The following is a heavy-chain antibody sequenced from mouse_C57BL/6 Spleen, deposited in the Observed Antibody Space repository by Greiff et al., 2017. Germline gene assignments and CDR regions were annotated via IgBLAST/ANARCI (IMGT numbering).Heavy chain of an antibody. J-gene: IGHJ4*01. V-gene: IGHV1-55*01. CDR3: ARRDYYGSSYRDAMDY. Sequence: QVQLKQPGAELVKPGASVKMSCKASGYTFTSYWITWVKQRPGQGLEWIGDIYPGSGSTNYNEKFKSKATLTVDTSSSTAYMQLSSLTSEDSAVYYCARRDYYGSSYRDAMDYWGQGTSVTVSS. CDR2: IYPGSGST. CDR1: GYTFTSYW. D-gene: IGHD1-1*01.